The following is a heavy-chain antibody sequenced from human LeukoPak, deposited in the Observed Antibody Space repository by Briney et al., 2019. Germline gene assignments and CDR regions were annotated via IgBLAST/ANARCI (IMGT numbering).Heavy chain of an antibody. CDR2: INPNSGGT. J-gene: IGHJ4*02. V-gene: IGHV1-2*02. D-gene: IGHD3-16*01. CDR1: GYTFTGYY. Sequence: GASVKVSCKASGYTFTGYYMHWVRQAPGQGLEWMGWINPNSGGTNYAQKFQGRVTMTRDTSISTAYMELSRLRSDDTAVYYCARVSNYDYVWGGYGYWGQGTLVTVSS. CDR3: ARVSNYDYVWGGYGY.